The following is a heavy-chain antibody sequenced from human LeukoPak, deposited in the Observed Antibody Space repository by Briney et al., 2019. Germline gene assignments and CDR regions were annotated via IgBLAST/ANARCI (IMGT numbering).Heavy chain of an antibody. D-gene: IGHD3-16*02. CDR2: IGGSGSTI. CDR1: GFTFSSYE. V-gene: IGHV3-48*03. J-gene: IGHJ4*02. CDR3: ARYRYVVAN. Sequence: GGSLRLSCAASGFTFSSYEMNWVRQAPGKGLEWVSYIGGSGSTIYYADSVKGRFTISRDNAKNSLYLQMNSLRAEDTAVYYCARYRYVVANWGQGTLVTVSS.